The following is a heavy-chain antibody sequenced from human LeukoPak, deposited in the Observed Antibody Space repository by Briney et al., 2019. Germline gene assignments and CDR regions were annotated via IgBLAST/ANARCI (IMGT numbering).Heavy chain of an antibody. CDR2: IYPGDSDT. CDR3: ARGLYCSSTSCYMGPLLDC. CDR1: GYSFTSYW. J-gene: IGHJ4*02. D-gene: IGHD2-2*02. Sequence: GESLKISCKGSGYSFTSYWIGWVRQMPGKGLEWMGIIYPGDSDTRYSPSFQGQVTISADKSISTAYLQWSSLKASDTAMYYCARGLYCSSTSCYMGPLLDCWGQGTLVTVSS. V-gene: IGHV5-51*01.